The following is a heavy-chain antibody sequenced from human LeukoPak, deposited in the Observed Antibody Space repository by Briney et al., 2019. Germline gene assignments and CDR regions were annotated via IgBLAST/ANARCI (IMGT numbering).Heavy chain of an antibody. CDR2: ISWNSGSI. V-gene: IGHV3-9*01. Sequence: GGSLRLSCAASGFTFDDYAMHGVRQAPGKGLEWVSGISWNSGSIGYADSVKGRFTISRDNAKNSLYLQMNSLRAEDTALYYCAKRGTPSSFYDFWSGRLNWFDPWGQGTLVTVSS. CDR1: GFTFDDYA. CDR3: AKRGTPSSFYDFWSGRLNWFDP. J-gene: IGHJ5*02. D-gene: IGHD3-3*01.